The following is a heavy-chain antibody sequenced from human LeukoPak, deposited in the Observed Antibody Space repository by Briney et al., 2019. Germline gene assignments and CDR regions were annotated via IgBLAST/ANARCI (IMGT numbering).Heavy chain of an antibody. D-gene: IGHD3-22*01. Sequence: PGGSLRLSCAASGFTFSSYNMNRVRQAPGEGLEWVSSISSSSSYIYYADSVKGRFTISRDNVNNSLYLQMNSLRAEDTAVYYCARDHGTNFYDSSGYKAFDIWGQGTMVIVSS. CDR1: GFTFSSYN. V-gene: IGHV3-21*06. CDR2: ISSSSSYI. CDR3: ARDHGTNFYDSSGYKAFDI. J-gene: IGHJ3*02.